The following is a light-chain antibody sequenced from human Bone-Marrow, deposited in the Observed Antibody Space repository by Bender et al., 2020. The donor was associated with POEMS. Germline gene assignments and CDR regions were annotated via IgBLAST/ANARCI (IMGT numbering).Light chain of an antibody. J-gene: IGLJ3*02. Sequence: QSVLTQPPSASGTPGQRVTISCSGGSSNIGAHAVNWYQHLPGTPPKLLLYSSHRRPSEVPDRFSGSRSGASAPLAISGLTSEDEADYYCAVWDDSLNGWVFGGGSKLTVL. CDR2: SSH. CDR3: AVWDDSLNGWV. CDR1: SSNIGAHA. V-gene: IGLV1-44*01.